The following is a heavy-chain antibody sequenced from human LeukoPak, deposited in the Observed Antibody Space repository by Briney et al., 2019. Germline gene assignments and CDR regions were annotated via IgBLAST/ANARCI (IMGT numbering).Heavy chain of an antibody. CDR2: ISYDGSNK. CDR3: AKSWIAAAGWAFDY. D-gene: IGHD6-13*01. CDR1: GYTFTGYY. J-gene: IGHJ4*02. V-gene: IGHV3-30*18. Sequence: SCKASGYTFTGYYMHWVRQAPGKGLEWVAVISYDGSNKYYADSVKGRFTISRDNSKNTLYLQMNSLRAEDTAVYYCAKSWIAAAGWAFDYWGQGTLVTVSS.